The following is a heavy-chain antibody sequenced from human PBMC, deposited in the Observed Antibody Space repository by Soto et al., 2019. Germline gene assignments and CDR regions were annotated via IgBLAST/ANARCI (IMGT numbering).Heavy chain of an antibody. Sequence: QVQLVQSGAEVRKPGASVNISCRASGFSFSDNRINWVRQAPGQSLEWMGWINPDNGKTRYSQTFQGRVTMSRHSSASIAYVEVSDLTCGDTAVYYCARDILSGGRRANDAFDVWGQGTMVTVSS. J-gene: IGHJ3*01. CDR3: ARDILSGGRRANDAFDV. CDR2: INPDNGKT. D-gene: IGHD2-8*02. CDR1: GFSFSDNR. V-gene: IGHV1-3*01.